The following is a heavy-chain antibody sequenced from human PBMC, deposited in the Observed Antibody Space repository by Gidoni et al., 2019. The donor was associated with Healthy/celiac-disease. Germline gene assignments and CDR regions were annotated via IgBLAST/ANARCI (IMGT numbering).Heavy chain of an antibody. V-gene: IGHV1-69*01. D-gene: IGHD6-19*01. J-gene: IGHJ6*02. CDR2: IIPIFGTA. CDR1: GGTFSSYA. CDR3: ARGRYSSGWYSDYYYGMDV. Sequence: QVQLVQSGAEVKKPGSSVKVSCKASGGTFSSYAIRWVRQAPGQGLEWMGGIIPIFGTANYAQKFQGRVTITADESTSTAYMELGSLRSEDTAVYYCARGRYSSGWYSDYYYGMDVWGQGTTVTVSS.